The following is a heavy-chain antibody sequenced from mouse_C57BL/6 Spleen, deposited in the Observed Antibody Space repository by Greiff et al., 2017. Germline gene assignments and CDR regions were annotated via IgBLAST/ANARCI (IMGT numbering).Heavy chain of an antibody. J-gene: IGHJ2*01. Sequence: VQLKQSGAELVRPGASVKLSCTASGFNIKDDYMHWVKQRPEQGLEWIGWIDPENGDTEYASKFQGKATITADTSFNTAYLQLSSLTSEDTAVYYCTTGVRSYYFDYWGQGTTLTVSS. CDR1: GFNIKDDY. CDR2: IDPENGDT. CDR3: TTGVRSYYFDY. D-gene: IGHD1-1*01. V-gene: IGHV14-4*01.